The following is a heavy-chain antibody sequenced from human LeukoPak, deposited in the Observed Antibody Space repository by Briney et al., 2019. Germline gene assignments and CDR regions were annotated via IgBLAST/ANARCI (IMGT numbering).Heavy chain of an antibody. CDR3: ARSGVGASYYFDY. CDR1: GGSISSYY. D-gene: IGHD1-26*01. V-gene: IGHV4-4*07. CDR2: IYSSGDT. Sequence: SETLSLTCTVSGGSISSYYWSWIRQTAGKGLEWIGRIYSSGDTKYNPSLESRLTMSVDMSKNQFSLKLSSVTAADTAVYYCARSGVGASYYFDYWGQGTLVTVSS. J-gene: IGHJ4*02.